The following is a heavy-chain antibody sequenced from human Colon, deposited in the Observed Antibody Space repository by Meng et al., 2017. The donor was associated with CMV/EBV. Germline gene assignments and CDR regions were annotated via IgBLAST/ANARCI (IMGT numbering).Heavy chain of an antibody. D-gene: IGHD6-6*01. Sequence: QVQLVQSGAEVRMPGASVKVSCKASGYSFTGYYIHWVRQAPGQGLEWMGWMDPTTGRTDYAQKFQGTVTMTRDTSISTAYLELRSLRSDDTAVYYCARVYEYSSSWGSDYWGQGTLVTVSS. CDR3: ARVYEYSSSWGSDY. CDR1: GYSFTGYY. CDR2: MDPTTGRT. J-gene: IGHJ4*02. V-gene: IGHV1-2*02.